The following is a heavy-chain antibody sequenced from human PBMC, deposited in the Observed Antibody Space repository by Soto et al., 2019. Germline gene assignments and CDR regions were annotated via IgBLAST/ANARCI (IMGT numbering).Heavy chain of an antibody. J-gene: IGHJ5*02. Sequence: GASGKVSCKASGYTFTGYYMHWVRQAPGQGLEWMGWINPNSGGTNYAQKFQGRVTMTRDTSISTAYMELSRLRSDDTAVYYCARDLEGLDYDFWSGYGWFDPWGQGTLLTVSS. V-gene: IGHV1-2*02. CDR1: GYTFTGYY. D-gene: IGHD3-3*01. CDR2: INPNSGGT. CDR3: ARDLEGLDYDFWSGYGWFDP.